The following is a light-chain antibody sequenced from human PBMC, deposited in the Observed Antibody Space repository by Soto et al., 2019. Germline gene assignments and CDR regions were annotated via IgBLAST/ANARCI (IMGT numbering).Light chain of an antibody. Sequence: QSALTQPASVSGSPGQSVTISCTGSSSDVGGYNYVAWYQQYPGRAPKLMINDVSSRPSGISNRFSGSKSGNTASLTISGLQNEDEADYYCSSYTSGSTLVFGGGTKLTVL. J-gene: IGLJ2*01. V-gene: IGLV2-14*01. CDR1: SSDVGGYNY. CDR3: SSYTSGSTLV. CDR2: DVS.